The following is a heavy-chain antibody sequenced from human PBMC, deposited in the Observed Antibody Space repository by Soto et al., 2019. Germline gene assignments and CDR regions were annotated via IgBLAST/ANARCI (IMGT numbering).Heavy chain of an antibody. CDR2: INSDGSST. CDR1: GFTFSSYW. CDR3: AKVDSSGWYYSDY. D-gene: IGHD6-19*01. Sequence: EVQLVESGGGLVQPGGSLRLSCAASGFTFSSYWMHWVRQAPGKGLVWVSRINSDGSSTSYADSVKGRFTISRDNAKTTLYLQMNSLRAEDTAVYYCAKVDSSGWYYSDYWGQGTLVIVSS. V-gene: IGHV3-74*01. J-gene: IGHJ4*02.